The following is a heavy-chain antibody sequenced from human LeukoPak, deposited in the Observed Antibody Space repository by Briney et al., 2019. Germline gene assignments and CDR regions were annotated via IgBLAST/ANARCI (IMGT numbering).Heavy chain of an antibody. V-gene: IGHV1-2*02. D-gene: IGHD2-15*01. CDR3: ARNRIDLVWFDP. CDR1: GYTFTGYY. Sequence: ASVKVPCKASGYTFTGYYMRWVRQAPGQGLEWMGWINPNSGGTNYAQKFQGRVTMTRDTSISTAYMELSRLRSDDTAVYYCARNRIDLVWFDPWGQGTLVTVSS. CDR2: INPNSGGT. J-gene: IGHJ5*02.